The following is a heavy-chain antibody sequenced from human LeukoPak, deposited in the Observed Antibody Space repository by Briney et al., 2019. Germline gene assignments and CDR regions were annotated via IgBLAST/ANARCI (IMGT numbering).Heavy chain of an antibody. CDR3: ARAPHLLDPFDY. J-gene: IGHJ4*02. Sequence: ASVKVSCKASGYTFTSYGISWVRQAPGQGLEWMGWISAHNGNTNYAQKLQGRVTMTTDTSTSTAYMELRSLRSDDTAVYYCARAPHLLDPFDYWGQGTLVTVSS. CDR2: ISAHNGNT. CDR1: GYTFTSYG. D-gene: IGHD2-15*01. V-gene: IGHV1-18*01.